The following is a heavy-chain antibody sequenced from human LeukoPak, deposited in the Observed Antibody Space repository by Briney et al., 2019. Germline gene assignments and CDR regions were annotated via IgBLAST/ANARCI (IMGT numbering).Heavy chain of an antibody. Sequence: GASVKVSCKASGYTFTCYYMHWVRQAPGQGLEWMGWINPNSGGTNYAQKFQGRVTMTRDTSISTAYMELSRLRSDDTAVYYCARANYYGSGYPAFDPWGQGTLVTVSS. D-gene: IGHD3-10*01. J-gene: IGHJ5*02. CDR1: GYTFTCYY. CDR3: ARANYYGSGYPAFDP. V-gene: IGHV1-2*02. CDR2: INPNSGGT.